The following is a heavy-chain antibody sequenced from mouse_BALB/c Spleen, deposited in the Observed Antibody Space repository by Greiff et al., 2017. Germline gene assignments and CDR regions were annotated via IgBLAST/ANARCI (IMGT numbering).Heavy chain of an antibody. CDR2: ISSGGSYT. J-gene: IGHJ2*01. V-gene: IGHV5-9-1*01. D-gene: IGHD2-4*01. Sequence: EVMLVESGGGLVKPGGSLKLSCAASGFTFSSYAMSWVRQTPEKRLEWVATISSGGSYTYYPDSVKGRFTISRDNAKNTLYLQMSSLRSEDTAMYYCARVGKRYDYYFDYWGQGTTLTVSS. CDR1: GFTFSSYA. CDR3: ARVGKRYDYYFDY.